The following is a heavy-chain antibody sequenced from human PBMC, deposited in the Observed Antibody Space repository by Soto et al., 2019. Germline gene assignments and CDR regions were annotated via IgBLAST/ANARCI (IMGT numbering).Heavy chain of an antibody. CDR1: GESFSRYF. CDR3: DTSAFPGRFLEWSSPGGMDV. D-gene: IGHD3-3*01. CDR2: TDHSGST. V-gene: IGHV4-34*01. J-gene: IGHJ6*04. Sequence: SETLSLTCAVYGESFSRYFWTWIRQPPGKGLEWIGETDHSGSTNYNPSLKSRVTISVDTSKKQFSLQLTSVTAADTAIYYCDTSAFPGRFLEWSSPGGMDVCGEATPVTVSS.